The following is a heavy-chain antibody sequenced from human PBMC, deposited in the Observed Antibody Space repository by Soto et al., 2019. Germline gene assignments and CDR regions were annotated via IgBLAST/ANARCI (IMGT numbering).Heavy chain of an antibody. D-gene: IGHD3-9*01. CDR3: ARVDHRGYFAILTDY. Sequence: SETVSLTCTVSGDSLSSGGHYWSWIRQHPGKGLEWIGHIYDSVNTYYSPSLRSRVTISADMSKNQFSLNLRSVTAADTAVYYCARVDHRGYFAILTDYWGQGTLVTFSS. J-gene: IGHJ4*02. CDR2: IYDSVNT. V-gene: IGHV4-31*03. CDR1: GDSLSSGGHY.